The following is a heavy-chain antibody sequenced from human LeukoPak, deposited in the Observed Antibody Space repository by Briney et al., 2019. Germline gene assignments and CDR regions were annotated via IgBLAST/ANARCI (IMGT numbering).Heavy chain of an antibody. V-gene: IGHV1-2*02. J-gene: IGHJ4*02. D-gene: IGHD2-2*01. CDR2: INPNSGGT. Sequence: GASVKVSCKASGYTFTGYYMHWVRQAPGQGLEWMGWINPNSGGTNYAQKFQGRVTMTRDTSISTAYMELSRLRSEDTAVYYCATGLFYCSSTSCYPGVNYWGQGTLVTVSS. CDR3: ATGLFYCSSTSCYPGVNY. CDR1: GYTFTGYY.